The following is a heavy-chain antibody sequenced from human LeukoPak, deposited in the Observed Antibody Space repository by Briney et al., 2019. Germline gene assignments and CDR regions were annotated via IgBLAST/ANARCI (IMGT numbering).Heavy chain of an antibody. V-gene: IGHV3-23*01. D-gene: IGHD6-19*01. Sequence: GGSLRLSCAASGFTFSSYAMSWVRKAPGKGLEWVSVIIGSGSSTYYADSVKGRFTISRDNSKNTLYLQMNSLRAEDTAIYYCAKEGSMAGTGYFDYWGQGTLVTVSS. CDR3: AKEGSMAGTGYFDY. CDR2: IIGSGSST. J-gene: IGHJ4*02. CDR1: GFTFSSYA.